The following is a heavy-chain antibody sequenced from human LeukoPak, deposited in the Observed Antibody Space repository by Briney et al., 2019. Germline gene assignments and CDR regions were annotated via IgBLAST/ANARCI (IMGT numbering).Heavy chain of an antibody. V-gene: IGHV4-39*07. CDR1: GGSISSSSYY. D-gene: IGHD3-3*01. Sequence: ASETLSLTCTVSGGSISSSSYYWGWIRQPPGRGLEWIGSIYYSGSTNYNPSLKSRVTISVDTSKNQFSLKLSSVTAADTAVYYCAREGGEYYDFWSGSFDPWGQGTLVTVSS. CDR2: IYYSGST. J-gene: IGHJ5*02. CDR3: AREGGEYYDFWSGSFDP.